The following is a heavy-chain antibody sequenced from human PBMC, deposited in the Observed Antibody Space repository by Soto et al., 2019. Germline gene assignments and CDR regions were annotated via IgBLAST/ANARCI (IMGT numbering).Heavy chain of an antibody. V-gene: IGHV3-33*01. Sequence: AGGSLRLSCAASGFTFSRHGMHWVRQAPGKGLEWVAIIWCDGSNEYYADSVRGRFTISRDNSKNTLYLQMSSLRVDDTAVYYCETDHTSTGYGLVYWGQGALVTVSS. CDR3: ETDHTSTGYGLVY. D-gene: IGHD6-25*01. CDR1: GFTFSRHG. J-gene: IGHJ4*02. CDR2: IWCDGSNE.